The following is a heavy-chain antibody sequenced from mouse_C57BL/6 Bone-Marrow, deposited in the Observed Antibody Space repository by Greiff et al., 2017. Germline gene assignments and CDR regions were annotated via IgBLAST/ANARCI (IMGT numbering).Heavy chain of an antibody. J-gene: IGHJ2*01. CDR2: IYPRSGNT. V-gene: IGHV1-81*01. Sequence: VQLQQSGAELARPGASVKLSCKASGYTFTSYGISWVKQRPGQGLEWIGEIYPRSGNTYYNEKFKGKATLTADKSSSTAYMELRSLTSEDSAVYSCARWLLPYYFDYWGQGTTLPVSS. D-gene: IGHD2-3*01. CDR3: ARWLLPYYFDY. CDR1: GYTFTSYG.